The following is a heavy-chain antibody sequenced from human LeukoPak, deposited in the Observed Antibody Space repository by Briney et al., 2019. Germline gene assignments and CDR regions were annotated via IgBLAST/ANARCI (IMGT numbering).Heavy chain of an antibody. J-gene: IGHJ4*02. CDR2: MNPNSGNT. CDR3: AREGYYYDSSGQLGYYFDY. V-gene: IGHV1-8*03. CDR1: GYTFTSYD. D-gene: IGHD3-22*01. Sequence: VASVKVSCKASGYTFTSYDINWVRQAPGQGLEWMGWMNPNSGNTGYAQKFQGRVTITRNTSISTAYMELSSLRSEDTAVYYCAREGYYYDSSGQLGYYFDYWGQGTLVTVSS.